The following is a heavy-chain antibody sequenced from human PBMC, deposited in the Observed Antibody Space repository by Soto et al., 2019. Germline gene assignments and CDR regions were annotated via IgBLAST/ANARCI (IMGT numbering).Heavy chain of an antibody. CDR2: ISGSGSKI. V-gene: IGHV3-23*01. D-gene: IGHD3-22*01. CDR3: AKVFYYYDSSGYYYFDY. J-gene: IGHJ4*02. CDR1: GFTFSSYA. Sequence: LRLSCAASGFTFSSYAVSWVRQSPGKGPEWISSISGSGSKIYYADSVKGRFTISRDNSKNTLYLQMSSLRAEDTAVYYCAKVFYYYDSSGYYYFDYWGQGTLVTVSS.